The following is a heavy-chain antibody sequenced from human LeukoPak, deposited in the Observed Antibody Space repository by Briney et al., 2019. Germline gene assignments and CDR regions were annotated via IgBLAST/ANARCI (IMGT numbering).Heavy chain of an antibody. D-gene: IGHD2-15*01. V-gene: IGHV4-59*12. CDR2: IYYSGST. CDR3: ARVWRYCSGGSCYIV. Sequence: PSETLSLTCTVSGGSISSYYWSWIRQPPGKGLEWIGYIYYSGSTNYNPSLKSRVTISVDTSKNQFSLKLSSVTAADTAVYYCARVWRYCSGGSCYIVWGQGTLVTVSS. J-gene: IGHJ4*02. CDR1: GGSISSYY.